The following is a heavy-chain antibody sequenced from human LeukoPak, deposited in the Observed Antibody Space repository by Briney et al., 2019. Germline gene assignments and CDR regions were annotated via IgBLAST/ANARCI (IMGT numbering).Heavy chain of an antibody. CDR1: GYTLTELS. Sequence: ASVKVSCKVSGYTLTELSMHWVRQAPGKGLEWMGGFDPEDGETIYAQKFQGRVTMTEDTSTDTAYMELSSLRSEDTAVYYCAPRLYSYGSGTDAFDIWGQGTMVTVSS. D-gene: IGHD3-10*01. CDR3: APRLYSYGSGTDAFDI. J-gene: IGHJ3*02. CDR2: FDPEDGET. V-gene: IGHV1-24*01.